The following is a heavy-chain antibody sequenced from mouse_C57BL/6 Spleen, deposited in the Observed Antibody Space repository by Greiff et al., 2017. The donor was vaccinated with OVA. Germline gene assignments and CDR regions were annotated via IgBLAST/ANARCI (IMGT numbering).Heavy chain of an antibody. J-gene: IGHJ3*01. CDR2: IYPGSGST. D-gene: IGHD2-4*01. CDR3: ARRRNDYDGGFAY. Sequence: QVQLQQPGAELVKPGASVKMSCKASGYTFTSYWITWVKQRPGQGLEWIGDIYPGSGSTNYNEKFKSKATLTVDTSSSTAYMQLSSLTSKDSAVYYCARRRNDYDGGFAYWGQGTLVTVSA. V-gene: IGHV1-55*01. CDR1: GYTFTSYW.